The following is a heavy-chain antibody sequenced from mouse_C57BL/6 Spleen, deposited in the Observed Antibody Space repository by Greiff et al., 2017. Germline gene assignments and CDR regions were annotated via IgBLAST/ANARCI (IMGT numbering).Heavy chain of an antibody. CDR3: TTSDDGYSYLGY. CDR1: GFNIKDDY. Sequence: VQLQQSGAELVRPGASVKLSCTASGFNIKDDYMHWVKQRPEQGLEWIGWIDPENGDTEYASKFQGKATITADTSSNTAYLQLSSLTAEDTAVYYWTTSDDGYSYLGYWGQGTTLTVSS. J-gene: IGHJ2*01. V-gene: IGHV14-4*01. CDR2: IDPENGDT. D-gene: IGHD2-3*01.